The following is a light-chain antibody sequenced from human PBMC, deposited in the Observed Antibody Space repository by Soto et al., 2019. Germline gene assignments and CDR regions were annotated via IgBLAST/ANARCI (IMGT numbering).Light chain of an antibody. CDR1: QSALYSSNNKNY. CDR2: WAS. CDR3: QQYYSTPSIT. J-gene: IGKJ5*01. V-gene: IGKV4-1*01. Sequence: DILLTQSANSLDLCLCESSTINCKSSQSALYSSNNKNYLAWYQQKPGQPPKLLIYWASTRESGVPDRFSGSGSGTDFTLTISSLQAEDVAVYYCQQYYSTPSITFGQGTRLEIK.